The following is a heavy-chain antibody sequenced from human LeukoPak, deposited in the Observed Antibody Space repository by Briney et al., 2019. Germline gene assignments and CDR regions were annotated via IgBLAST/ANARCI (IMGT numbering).Heavy chain of an antibody. V-gene: IGHV4-31*03. CDR3: ARHTSYGGNSAFGD. CDR2: IYYTGTT. D-gene: IGHD4-23*01. J-gene: IGHJ4*02. Sequence: SQTLSLTCTVSGGSISSGGYYWSWIRQHPGKGLQWIGYIYYTGTTNYNPSLKSRVTISVDTSKNHFSLKLYSVTAADTAVYYCARHTSYGGNSAFGDWGQGTLVTVSS. CDR1: GGSISSGGYY.